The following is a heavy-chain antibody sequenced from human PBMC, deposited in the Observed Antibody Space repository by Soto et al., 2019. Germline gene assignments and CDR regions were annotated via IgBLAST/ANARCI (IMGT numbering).Heavy chain of an antibody. CDR3: ARVESSCWKARVFDY. CDR2: INSDGSST. J-gene: IGHJ4*02. V-gene: IGHV3-74*01. Sequence: PGGSLRLSCAASGFTFSSYCMHCVRQAPGKGLVWVSRINSDGSSTSYADSVKGRFTISRDNAKNTLYLQMNRLRAEGTDVYYCARVESSCWKARVFDYWGQGTLVTVSS. CDR1: GFTFSSYC. D-gene: IGHD6-19*01.